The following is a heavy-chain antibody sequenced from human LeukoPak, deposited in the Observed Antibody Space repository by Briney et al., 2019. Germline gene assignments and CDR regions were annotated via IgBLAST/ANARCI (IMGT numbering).Heavy chain of an antibody. D-gene: IGHD6-25*01. Sequence: GGSLRLSCAASGFTFDDYGMSWVRQAPGKGLEWVSGINWNGGSAGYADSVKGRFTISTDNAKNSLYLQMNSLRAEDTAVYYCARHTAEGDFDYWGQGTLVTVSS. CDR3: ARHTAEGDFDY. CDR2: INWNGGSA. CDR1: GFTFDDYG. V-gene: IGHV3-20*04. J-gene: IGHJ4*02.